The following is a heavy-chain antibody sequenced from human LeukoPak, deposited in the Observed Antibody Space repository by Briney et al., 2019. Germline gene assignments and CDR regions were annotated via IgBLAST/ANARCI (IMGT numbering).Heavy chain of an antibody. V-gene: IGHV1-8*01. Sequence: ASVKVSCKASGYTFTSYDINWVRQATGQGLEWMGWMNPNSGNTGYAQMFQGRVTMTRNTSISTAYMELSSLRSEDTAVYYCARVFPYYDFWSGYRNWFDPWGQGTLVTVSS. CDR2: MNPNSGNT. J-gene: IGHJ5*02. CDR1: GYTFTSYD. CDR3: ARVFPYYDFWSGYRNWFDP. D-gene: IGHD3-3*01.